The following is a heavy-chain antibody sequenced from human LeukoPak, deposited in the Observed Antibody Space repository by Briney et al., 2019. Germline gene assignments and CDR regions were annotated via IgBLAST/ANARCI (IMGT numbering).Heavy chain of an antibody. V-gene: IGHV1-46*01. CDR3: ARASYYFDY. D-gene: IGHD6-6*01. CDR2: INPSGGST. CDR1: GYTFTSYY. J-gene: IGHJ4*02. Sequence: ASVTVSFTASGYTFTSYYMHWVRQAPGQGLEWMGIINPSGGSTSYAQKFQGRVTMTRDTSTSTAYMELRSLRSDDTAVYYCARASYYFDYWGQGTLVTVSS.